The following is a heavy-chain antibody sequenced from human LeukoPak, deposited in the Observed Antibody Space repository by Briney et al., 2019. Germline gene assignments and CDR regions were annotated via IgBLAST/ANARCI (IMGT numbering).Heavy chain of an antibody. CDR3: ARGRRELRYGPDY. V-gene: IGHV4-31*03. CDR2: IYYTAGA. J-gene: IGHJ4*02. Sequence: SQTLSLTCTVSGASMRSETHYWSWLRQLPGKGPEWIAYIYYTAGAYYNPSLQSRVTISLNASENQFSLKLSSVTAADTAVYYCARGRRELRYGPDYWGQGTLVTVSS. CDR1: GASMRSETHY. D-gene: IGHD3-9*01.